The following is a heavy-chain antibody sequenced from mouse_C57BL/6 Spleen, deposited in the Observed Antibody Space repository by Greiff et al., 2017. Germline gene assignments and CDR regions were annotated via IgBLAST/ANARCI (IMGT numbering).Heavy chain of an antibody. V-gene: IGHV5-17*01. CDR2: ISSGSSTI. CDR3: ARQDYSNYVFDY. D-gene: IGHD2-5*01. CDR1: GFTFSDYG. J-gene: IGHJ2*01. Sequence: EVMLVESGGGLVKPGGSLKLSCAASGFTFSDYGMHWVRQAPEKGLEWVAYISSGSSTIYYADTVKGRFTISRDNAKNTLFLQMTSLRSEDTAMYYCARQDYSNYVFDYWGQGTTLTVSS.